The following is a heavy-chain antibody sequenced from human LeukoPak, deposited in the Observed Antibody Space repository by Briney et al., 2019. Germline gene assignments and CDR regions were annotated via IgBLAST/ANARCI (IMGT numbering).Heavy chain of an antibody. J-gene: IGHJ3*02. CDR3: ARGGHYYDSSGYEAAFDI. CDR2: IIPIFGTA. V-gene: IGHV1-69*01. Sequence: GASVKVSCKASGGTFSSYAISWVRQAPGQGLEWMGGIIPIFGTANYAQKFQGRVTITADESTSTAYMELSSLRTEDMAVYYCARGGHYYDSSGYEAAFDIWGQGTMVTVSS. CDR1: GGTFSSYA. D-gene: IGHD3-22*01.